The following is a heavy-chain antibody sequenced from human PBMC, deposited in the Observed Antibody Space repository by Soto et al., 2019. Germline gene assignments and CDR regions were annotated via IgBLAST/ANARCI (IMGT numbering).Heavy chain of an antibody. CDR3: AKDGPVYAILVDYYYYYMDV. CDR1: GFTFSSYG. J-gene: IGHJ6*03. D-gene: IGHD2-8*01. V-gene: IGHV3-30*18. Sequence: GGSLRLSCAASGFTFSSYGMHWVRQAPGKGLEWVAVISYDGSNKYYADSVKGRFTISRDNSKNTLYLQMNSLRAEDTAVYYCAKDGPVYAILVDYYYYYMDVWGKGTTVTVSS. CDR2: ISYDGSNK.